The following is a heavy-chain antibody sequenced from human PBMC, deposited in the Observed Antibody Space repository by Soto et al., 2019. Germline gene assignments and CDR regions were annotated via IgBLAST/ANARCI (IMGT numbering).Heavy chain of an antibody. CDR3: ASLARRADACDI. D-gene: IGHD6-6*01. Sequence: QVQLVESGGGVVQPGRSLRLSCAASGFTFSSYGMHWVRQAPGKGLEWVAVIWYDGSNKYYADSVKGRFTISRDNSKNTLYLQMNSLRAEDTAVYYCASLARRADACDIWGQGTMVTVSS. CDR1: GFTFSSYG. V-gene: IGHV3-33*01. J-gene: IGHJ3*02. CDR2: IWYDGSNK.